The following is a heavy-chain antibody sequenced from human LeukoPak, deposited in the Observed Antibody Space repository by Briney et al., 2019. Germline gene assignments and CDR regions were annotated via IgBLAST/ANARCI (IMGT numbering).Heavy chain of an antibody. CDR2: FSGRDDKT. Sequence: GGSLRLSCAASGFAFSAYAMSWVRQAPGKGLEWVSAFSGRDDKTYYADSVKGRFTISRDNSKNTLYLQMNSLRAEDTASYYCAKEELAYGYSSSWQFDDWGQGTLVTVSS. CDR3: AKEELAYGYSSSWQFDD. D-gene: IGHD6-13*01. CDR1: GFAFSAYA. V-gene: IGHV3-23*01. J-gene: IGHJ4*02.